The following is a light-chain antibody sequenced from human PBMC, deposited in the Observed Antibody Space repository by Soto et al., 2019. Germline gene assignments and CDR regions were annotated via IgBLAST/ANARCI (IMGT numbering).Light chain of an antibody. J-gene: IGKJ4*01. Sequence: EIVLTQSPATLSLSPGERATLSCRASQSVSSYLAWYQQKPGQSPRLLIYDASNRATGIPARFSGSGSGTDFTLTISSLEPEDFAVYYCQQRSNWRWLTFGGGTTVEIK. CDR1: QSVSSY. V-gene: IGKV3-11*01. CDR2: DAS. CDR3: QQRSNWRWLT.